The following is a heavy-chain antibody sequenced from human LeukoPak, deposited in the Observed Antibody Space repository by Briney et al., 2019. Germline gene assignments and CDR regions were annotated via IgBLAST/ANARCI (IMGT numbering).Heavy chain of an antibody. D-gene: IGHD3-10*01. CDR3: ARGGVVLDY. J-gene: IGHJ4*02. CDR1: GGSINTFY. CDR2: IFYSGST. Sequence: PSETLSLTCTVSGGSINTFYWSWIRQPPGKGLEWIGYIFYSGSTNYNPSLKSRVTISVDTSKSQFSLRLNSVTAADTAVYYCARGGVVLDYWGQGTLVTVSS. V-gene: IGHV4-59*01.